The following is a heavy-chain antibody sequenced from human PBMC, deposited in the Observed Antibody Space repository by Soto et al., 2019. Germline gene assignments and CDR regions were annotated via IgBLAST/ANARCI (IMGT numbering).Heavy chain of an antibody. CDR3: ARDPSMVRGENWYFDL. V-gene: IGHV3-21*01. CDR1: GFTFSSYS. Sequence: EVQLVESGGGLVKPGGSLRLSCAASGFTFSSYSMNWVRQAPGKGLEWGSSISSSRSYIYYADSVRGRFTISRDDAKNSLYLQMNSLRAEDTAVYYCARDPSMVRGENWYFDLWGRGTLVTVSS. J-gene: IGHJ2*01. D-gene: IGHD3-10*01. CDR2: ISSSRSYI.